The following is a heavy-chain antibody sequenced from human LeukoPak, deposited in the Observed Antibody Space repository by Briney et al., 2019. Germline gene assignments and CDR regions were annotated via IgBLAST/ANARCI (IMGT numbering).Heavy chain of an antibody. V-gene: IGHV3-48*04. J-gene: IGHJ4*02. CDR2: IGISSGNT. Sequence: GGSLRLSCAASGFNFIDYSMNWVRQAPGKGLEWISYIGISSGNTKYADSVKGRFTISRDNAKNSLYPQMNSLRAEDTAVYYCARDLTGDYYFDYWGQGTLVTVSS. CDR3: ARDLTGDYYFDY. D-gene: IGHD3-9*01. CDR1: GFNFIDYS.